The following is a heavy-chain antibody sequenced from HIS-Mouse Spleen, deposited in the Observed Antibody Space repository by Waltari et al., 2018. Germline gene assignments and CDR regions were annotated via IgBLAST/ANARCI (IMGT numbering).Heavy chain of an antibody. CDR2: IKQHGSEK. Sequence: EVQLVESGGGLVQPGGSLRLSCAASGFTFSSYWMSWVRQAPWKGLEWGAKIKQHGSEKHYVDSGKGRFNISRDNAKNSLYLQMNSLRAEDTAVYYCARVGGQQLITDAFDIWGQGTMVSVSS. V-gene: IGHV3-7*01. CDR1: GFTFSSYW. CDR3: ARVGGQQLITDAFDI. J-gene: IGHJ3*02. D-gene: IGHD6-13*01.